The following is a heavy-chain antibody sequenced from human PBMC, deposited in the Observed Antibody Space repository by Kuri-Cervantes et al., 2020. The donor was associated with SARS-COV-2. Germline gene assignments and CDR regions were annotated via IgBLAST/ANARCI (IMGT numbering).Heavy chain of an antibody. V-gene: IGHV3-21*01. CDR1: GFTFSSYA. Sequence: GESLKISCAASGFTFSSYAMSWVRQAPGKGLEWVSSISGRSTYIYYADSVKARFTISRDDASNSLYLQINSLRAEDTGVYYCARDLAAAGMDIWGQGTTVTVSS. J-gene: IGHJ6*02. CDR2: ISGRSTYI. CDR3: ARDLAAAGMDI. D-gene: IGHD6-13*01.